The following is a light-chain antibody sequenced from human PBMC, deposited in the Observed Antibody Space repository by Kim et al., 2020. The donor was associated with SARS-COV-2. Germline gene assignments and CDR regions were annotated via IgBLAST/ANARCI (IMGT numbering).Light chain of an antibody. CDR3: QTWGTGWV. J-gene: IGLJ3*02. CDR1: SWHSSYA. CDR2: LNSDGSH. V-gene: IGLV4-69*01. Sequence: GASVKLACALSSWHSSYAIAWHQQQPEKGARYLMKLNSDGSHCKGDGIPDRFSGASSGAERYLSVSSLQSEDESDYYCQTWGTGWVFGGGTQLTVL.